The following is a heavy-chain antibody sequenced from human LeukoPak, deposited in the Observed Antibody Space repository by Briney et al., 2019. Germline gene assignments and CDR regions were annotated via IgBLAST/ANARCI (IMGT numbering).Heavy chain of an antibody. CDR2: IYYSGST. Sequence: PSETLSLTCTVSGGSISSYYWSWIRQPPGKGREGIGYIYYSGSTNYNPSLKSRVTISVDTSKNQFSLKLSSVTAADTAVYYCARGPSGDFWSGYSADILDYWGQGTLVTVSS. CDR3: ARGPSGDFWSGYSADILDY. J-gene: IGHJ4*02. D-gene: IGHD3-3*01. V-gene: IGHV4-59*01. CDR1: GGSISSYY.